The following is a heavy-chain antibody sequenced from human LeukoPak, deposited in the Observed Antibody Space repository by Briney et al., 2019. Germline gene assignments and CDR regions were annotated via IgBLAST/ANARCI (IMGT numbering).Heavy chain of an antibody. CDR2: IIPIFGTA. Sequence: SVKVSCKASGGTFSSYAISWVRQAPGQGLEWMGGIIPIFGTANYAQKFQGRVTITADESTSTAYMELSSLRSEDTAVYYCARGANYYDSSGSSNWLDPWGRGTLVTVSS. J-gene: IGHJ5*02. CDR3: ARGANYYDSSGSSNWLDP. CDR1: GGTFSSYA. V-gene: IGHV1-69*13. D-gene: IGHD3-22*01.